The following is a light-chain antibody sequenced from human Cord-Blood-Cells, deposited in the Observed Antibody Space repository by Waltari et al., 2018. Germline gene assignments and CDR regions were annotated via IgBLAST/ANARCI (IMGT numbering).Light chain of an antibody. V-gene: IGLV2-23*01. Sequence: QSALTQPDSVSGSAGQSITISFTGTSSDVGSYTLVSCDQQHPGKAPKLRIYEGSKRPSGVSNRFSGSKSGNTASLTISGLQAEDEADYYCCSYAGSSYVFGTGTKVTVL. J-gene: IGLJ1*01. CDR2: EGS. CDR1: SSDVGSYTL. CDR3: CSYAGSSYV.